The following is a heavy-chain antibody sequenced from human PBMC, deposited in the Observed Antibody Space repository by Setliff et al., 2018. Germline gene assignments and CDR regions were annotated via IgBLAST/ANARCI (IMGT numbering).Heavy chain of an antibody. CDR2: IHQDGSER. J-gene: IGHJ6*02. CDR3: TTDQDVGGDYVLFGREYYYYGMDV. CDR1: GYTFINYE. Sequence: SCKASGYTFINYEINWVRQATGQGLEWVANIHQDGSERHYVDSVKGRFTISRDDSKNTLYLQMNSLKTEDTAVYYCTTDQDVGGDYVLFGREYYYYGMDVWGQGTTVTVSS. D-gene: IGHD4-17*01. V-gene: IGHV3-7*05.